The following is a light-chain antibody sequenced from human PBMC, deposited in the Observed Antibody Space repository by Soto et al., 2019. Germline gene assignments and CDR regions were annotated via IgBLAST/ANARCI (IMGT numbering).Light chain of an antibody. V-gene: IGKV3D-20*02. J-gene: IGKJ4*01. Sequence: EIVLTQSPGTLSLSPGERATLSCRASQSVSNNYLAWYQQKPGQAPRLLIYGASNWATGIPDRFSGSGSGTDFTLTISSLEPEDFAVYYCQQRSNWPLTFGGGTKVDIK. CDR2: GAS. CDR3: QQRSNWPLT. CDR1: QSVSNNY.